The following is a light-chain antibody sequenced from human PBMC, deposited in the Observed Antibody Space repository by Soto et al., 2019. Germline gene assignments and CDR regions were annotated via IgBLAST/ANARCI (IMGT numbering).Light chain of an antibody. CDR1: SSDVGTYNY. CDR2: HVS. J-gene: IGLJ1*01. Sequence: QSALTQPASVSGSPGQSVTISCTGTSSDVGTYNYVSWYQQHPAKVPKLMIYHVSNRPSGVSDRFSGSKSGNTASLTISGLQAEDEAAYYCYSYTTRSTSVFGTGTEVTVL. V-gene: IGLV2-14*01. CDR3: YSYTTRSTSV.